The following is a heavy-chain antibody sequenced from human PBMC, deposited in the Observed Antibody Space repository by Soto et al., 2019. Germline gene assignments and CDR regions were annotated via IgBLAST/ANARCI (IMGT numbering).Heavy chain of an antibody. CDR2: IYYSGST. J-gene: IGHJ5*02. CDR3: ATGKYYDILTGYPLNWFDP. Sequence: SETLSLTCTVSGGSISSSGYYWGWIRQPPGKGLEWIGSIYYSGSTYCNPSLKSRVTISVDTSKNQFSLKLSSVTAADTAVYYCATGKYYDILTGYPLNWFDPWGQGTLVTVSS. D-gene: IGHD3-9*01. CDR1: GGSISSSGYY. V-gene: IGHV4-39*01.